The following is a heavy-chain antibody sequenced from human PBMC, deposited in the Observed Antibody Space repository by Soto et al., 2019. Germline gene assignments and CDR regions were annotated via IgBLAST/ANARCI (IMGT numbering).Heavy chain of an antibody. D-gene: IGHD3-9*01. CDR3: AKVIKGTSASPRYFDY. CDR2: ISGSGDST. J-gene: IGHJ4*02. CDR1: GFTFSSYA. V-gene: IGHV3-23*01. Sequence: GGSLRLSCAASGFTFSSYAMSWVRQAPGKGLEWVSSISGSGDSTNYADSVKGRFTISRDNSKNTLYLQMNSLRAEDTALYYCAKVIKGTSASPRYFDYWGLGTLVTVSS.